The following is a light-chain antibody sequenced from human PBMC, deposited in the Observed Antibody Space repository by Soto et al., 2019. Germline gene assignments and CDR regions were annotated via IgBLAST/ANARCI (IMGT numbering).Light chain of an antibody. Sequence: QSALTQPRSVSGSPGQSVTISCTGTSSDVGGYNYVSWYQQHPGKAPKLMIYDVSKRLSGVPDRFSGSKSGNTASLTISGLQAEDEADYYCAAWDDSLNGWVFGGGTKLTVL. V-gene: IGLV2-11*01. CDR2: DVS. CDR1: SSDVGGYNY. CDR3: AAWDDSLNGWV. J-gene: IGLJ3*02.